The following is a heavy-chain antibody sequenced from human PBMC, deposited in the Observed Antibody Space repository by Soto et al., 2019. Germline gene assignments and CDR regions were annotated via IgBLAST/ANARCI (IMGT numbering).Heavy chain of an antibody. CDR3: AKDPGWIQLWFDY. CDR1: GFTFSSYA. CDR2: ISGSGGST. D-gene: IGHD5-18*01. V-gene: IGHV3-23*01. J-gene: IGHJ4*02. Sequence: HPGGSLRLSCAASGFTFSSYAMSWVRQAPGKGLEWVSAISGSGGSTYYADSVKGRFTISRDNSKNTLYLQMNSLRAEDTAVYYCAKDPGWIQLWFDYWGQGTLVTVSS.